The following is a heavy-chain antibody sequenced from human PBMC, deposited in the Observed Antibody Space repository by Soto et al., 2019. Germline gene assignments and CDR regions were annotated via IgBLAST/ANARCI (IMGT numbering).Heavy chain of an antibody. J-gene: IGHJ4*02. D-gene: IGHD5-12*01. CDR2: ISYDGSNK. CDR3: ANGVEMATIMANNQGTQFDY. CDR1: GFTFSSYG. V-gene: IGHV3-30*18. Sequence: GGSLRLSCAASGFTFSSYGMHWVRQAPGKGLEWVAVISYDGSNKYYADSVKGRFTISRDNSKNTLYLQMNSLRAEDTAVYYCANGVEMATIMANNQGTQFDYWGQGTLVTVSS.